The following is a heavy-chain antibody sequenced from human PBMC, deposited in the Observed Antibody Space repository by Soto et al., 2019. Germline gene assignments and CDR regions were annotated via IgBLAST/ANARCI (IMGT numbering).Heavy chain of an antibody. CDR3: ARHLHYRAVAGQNWFDP. J-gene: IGHJ5*02. CDR2: IYYSGST. D-gene: IGHD6-19*01. CDR1: GGSISGYY. Sequence: PSETLSLTCTVSGGSISGYYWSWIRQPPGKGLEWIGYIYYSGSTNYNPSLKSRVTISVDTSKNQFSLKLSSVTAADTAVYYCARHLHYRAVAGQNWFDPWGQGTLVTVSS. V-gene: IGHV4-59*08.